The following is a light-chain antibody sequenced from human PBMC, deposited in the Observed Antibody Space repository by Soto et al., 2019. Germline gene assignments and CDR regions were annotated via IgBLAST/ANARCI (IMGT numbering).Light chain of an antibody. CDR1: SSDVGGYNY. V-gene: IGLV2-14*01. Sequence: QSALTQPASVSGSPGQSITISCTGTSSDVGGYNYVSWYQQHPGKAPKFIIYDVSNRPSGVSNHFSGSKSGNTASLTISGLQAEDEADYYCSSYTTSNTRQIVFGTGTKVTVL. J-gene: IGLJ1*01. CDR2: DVS. CDR3: SSYTTSNTRQIV.